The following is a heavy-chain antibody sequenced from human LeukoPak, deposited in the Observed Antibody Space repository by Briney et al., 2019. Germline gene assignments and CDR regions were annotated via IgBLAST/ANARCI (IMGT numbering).Heavy chain of an antibody. CDR1: GGSIGSSDYY. J-gene: IGHJ6*02. V-gene: IGHV4-30-4*01. D-gene: IGHD1-1*01. Sequence: SETLSLTCTVSGGSIGSSDYYWSWIRQPPGKGLEWIGYIFYSGTTHYNPSLRSRVTISVDTSKNQFSLKLSSVTAADTAVYYCARDSVAAIGTGYYYYGMDVWGQGTTVTISS. CDR3: ARDSVAAIGTGYYYYGMDV. CDR2: IFYSGTT.